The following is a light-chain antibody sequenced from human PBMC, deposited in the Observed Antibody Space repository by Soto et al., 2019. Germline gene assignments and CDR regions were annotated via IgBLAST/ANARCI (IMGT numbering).Light chain of an antibody. CDR2: SAS. CDR1: QNINRY. V-gene: IGKV1-39*01. J-gene: IGKJ1*01. CDR3: QQSVSGPTWK. Sequence: DLQLTQSPSSLSAAVGDRVTITCRASQNINRYLNWYQQKPGTAPKLLIFSASSLQTGVTSRFNGSGSGTNFTLPISSLQSEDFAIYYCQQSVSGPTWKFGQGTKVEIK.